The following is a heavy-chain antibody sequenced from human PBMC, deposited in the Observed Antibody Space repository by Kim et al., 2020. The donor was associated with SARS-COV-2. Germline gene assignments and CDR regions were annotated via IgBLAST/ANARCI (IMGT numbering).Heavy chain of an antibody. CDR2: ITSDGSSN. J-gene: IGHJ4*02. CDR1: GFTFSDYW. Sequence: GGSLRLSCAASGFTFSDYWMHWVRQAPGKGLVWVSRITSDGSSNGYADSVKGRFTISGDNAKSTLYLQMSSLRDEDTAVYYCATIRYCSGGNCYWGQGTLVTVSS. V-gene: IGHV3-74*01. D-gene: IGHD2-15*01. CDR3: ATIRYCSGGNCY.